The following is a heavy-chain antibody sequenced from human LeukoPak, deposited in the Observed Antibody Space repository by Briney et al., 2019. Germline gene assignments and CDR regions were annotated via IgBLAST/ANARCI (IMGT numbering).Heavy chain of an antibody. V-gene: IGHV3-74*01. Sequence: GGSLRLSCAASGFTFSSYWMHWVRQAPGKGLVWVSRINSDGSSTSYADSVKGRFTISRDNAKNSLYLQMNSLRAEDTAVYYCARVGLGVTKFFDYWGQGTLVTVSS. CDR2: INSDGSST. J-gene: IGHJ4*02. D-gene: IGHD4-17*01. CDR3: ARVGLGVTKFFDY. CDR1: GFTFSSYW.